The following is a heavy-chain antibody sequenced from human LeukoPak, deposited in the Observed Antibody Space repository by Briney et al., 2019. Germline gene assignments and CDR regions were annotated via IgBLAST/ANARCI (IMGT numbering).Heavy chain of an antibody. CDR1: GFSFSSYA. Sequence: PGGSLRLSCAASGFSFSSYAMNWVRQAPGKGLDWVSTISGAGINTYYADSVKGRFTISRDNSKNILYLHMNSLRAEDTAVYYCAKGLVITYGGVTTPFDHWGQGTLVTVSS. J-gene: IGHJ4*02. CDR2: ISGAGINT. V-gene: IGHV3-23*01. D-gene: IGHD3-16*01. CDR3: AKGLVITYGGVTTPFDH.